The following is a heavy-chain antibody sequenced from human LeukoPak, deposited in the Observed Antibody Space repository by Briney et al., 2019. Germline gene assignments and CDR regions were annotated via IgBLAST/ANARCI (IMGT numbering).Heavy chain of an antibody. D-gene: IGHD3-3*01. CDR1: GFTFSSYG. Sequence: GGSLRLSCAASGFTFSSYGMHWVRQAPGKGLEWVAVISYDGNNNYYADSVKGRFTISRDNSRNTLYLQMNSLRAEDMAVYYCARAPSTYYDFWSGLTYFDYWGQGTLVTVSS. V-gene: IGHV3-30*03. J-gene: IGHJ4*02. CDR3: ARAPSTYYDFWSGLTYFDY. CDR2: ISYDGNNN.